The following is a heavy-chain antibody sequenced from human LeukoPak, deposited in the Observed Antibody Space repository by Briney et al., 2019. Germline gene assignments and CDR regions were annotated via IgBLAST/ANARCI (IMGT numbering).Heavy chain of an antibody. CDR1: GFTFNNYG. V-gene: IGHV3-30*03. CDR3: ARDRDSGSYSLAFDI. Sequence: GGSLRLSCAASGFTFNNYGMHYVRQAPGKGLEWVAVISDDGRNKNYADSVKGRFTISRDNSKNTLYLQMNSLRAEDTAVYYCARDRDSGSYSLAFDIWGQGTMVTVSS. D-gene: IGHD1-26*01. CDR2: ISDDGRNK. J-gene: IGHJ3*02.